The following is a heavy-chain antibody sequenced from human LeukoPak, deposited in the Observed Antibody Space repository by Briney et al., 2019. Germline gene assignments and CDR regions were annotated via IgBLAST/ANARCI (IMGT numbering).Heavy chain of an antibody. Sequence: PSETLSLTCTVSGGSISSSSYYWGWIRQPAGKGLEWIGRIYTSGSINYNPSLKSRVTISVDTSKNQFSLKLSSVTAADTAVYYCAREFTIFGAFDIWGQGTMVTVSS. CDR2: IYTSGSI. J-gene: IGHJ3*02. CDR3: AREFTIFGAFDI. CDR1: GGSISSSSYY. V-gene: IGHV4-61*02. D-gene: IGHD3-3*01.